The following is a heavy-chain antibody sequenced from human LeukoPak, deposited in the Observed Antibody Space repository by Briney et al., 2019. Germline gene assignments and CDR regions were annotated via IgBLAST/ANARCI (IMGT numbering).Heavy chain of an antibody. Sequence: SDTLSLTCNVSGDSMNIYYWNWIRQPAGKGLEWIGRIYTSGTANYNPSLKSRVTMSIDTSKNQFSLRLNSVTAADTAVYFCARGGNFRLYHYFYMDVWGKGTTVTVSS. CDR3: ARGGNFRLYHYFYMDV. V-gene: IGHV4-4*07. J-gene: IGHJ6*03. CDR1: GDSMNIYY. CDR2: IYTSGTA. D-gene: IGHD2/OR15-2a*01.